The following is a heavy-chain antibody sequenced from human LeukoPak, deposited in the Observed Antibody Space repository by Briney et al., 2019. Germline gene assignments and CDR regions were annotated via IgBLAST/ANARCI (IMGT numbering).Heavy chain of an antibody. CDR2: ISGSGGST. V-gene: IGHV3-23*01. Sequence: GGSLRLSCAASGFTFSSYAMSWVRQAPGKGLEWVSAISGSGGSTYYADSVKGRFTISRDNSKNTLYLQMNSLRAEDTAVYYCAKTRIVVVFAPPRYWGQGTLVTVSS. D-gene: IGHD3-22*01. CDR1: GFTFSSYA. CDR3: AKTRIVVVFAPPRY. J-gene: IGHJ4*02.